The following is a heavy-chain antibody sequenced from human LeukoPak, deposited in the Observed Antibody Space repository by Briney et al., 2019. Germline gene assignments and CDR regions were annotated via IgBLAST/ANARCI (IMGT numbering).Heavy chain of an antibody. V-gene: IGHV3-48*01. Sequence: PGGSLRLSCAASGFSFRSYSMIWVRQAPGKGLEWVSYITSSSSTTYYADSVKGRFTISRDYAKNSLYLQMRSLRAEDTAVYYCARDPQDGYNSGYWGPRTLVTVSS. CDR1: GFSFRSYS. D-gene: IGHD5-24*01. CDR3: ARDPQDGYNSGY. J-gene: IGHJ4*02. CDR2: ITSSSSTT.